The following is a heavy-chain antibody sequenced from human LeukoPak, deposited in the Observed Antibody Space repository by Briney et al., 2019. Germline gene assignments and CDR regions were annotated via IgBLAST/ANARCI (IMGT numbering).Heavy chain of an antibody. V-gene: IGHV1-18*01. Sequence: GASVKVSCKTSGYNFVNYGVSWVRQAPGQGLEWMGWISAVNGDANSAHKFRGRLSMTMDTSTSTAYMELRSLRSDDTALYFCARDYKSSCSGATCPYFDYWGQGTLVTVSS. CDR1: GYNFVNYG. CDR3: ARDYKSSCSGATCPYFDY. CDR2: ISAVNGDA. D-gene: IGHD2-15*01. J-gene: IGHJ4*02.